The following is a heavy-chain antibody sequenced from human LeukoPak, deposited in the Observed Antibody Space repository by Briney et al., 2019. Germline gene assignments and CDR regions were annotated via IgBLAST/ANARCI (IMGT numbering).Heavy chain of an antibody. J-gene: IGHJ4*02. CDR1: GGSISSGAYY. V-gene: IGHV4-30-4*01. Sequence: SETLSLTCTVSGGSISSGAYYWSWIRQPPGKGLEWIGYIYSSGSTYYNPSLKSRVTISVDTSKNQFSLKLSSVTAADTAVYYCARFYDSSGYPDYWGQGTLDTVSS. D-gene: IGHD3-22*01. CDR2: IYSSGST. CDR3: ARFYDSSGYPDY.